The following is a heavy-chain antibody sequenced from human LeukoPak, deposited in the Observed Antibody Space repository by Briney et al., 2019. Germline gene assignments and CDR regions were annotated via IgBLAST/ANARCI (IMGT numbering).Heavy chain of an antibody. CDR2: SYSGGTR. J-gene: IGHJ5*01. CDR1: GFTVRSNY. Sequence: PGGSLTLSCAVSGFTVRSNYTSWVRQAPGEGLEWVSVSYSGGTRHYGDAVKDRFTISRDNSKNTVYLQMDSLRVEDTAVYYCARGLMWGFESWGQGTLVTVSS. CDR3: ARGLMWGFES. V-gene: IGHV3-66*01. D-gene: IGHD2-8*01.